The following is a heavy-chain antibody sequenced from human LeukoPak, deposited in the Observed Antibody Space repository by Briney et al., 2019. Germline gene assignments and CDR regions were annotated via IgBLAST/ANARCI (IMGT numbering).Heavy chain of an antibody. V-gene: IGHV3-23*01. J-gene: IGHJ4*02. D-gene: IGHD1-1*01. CDR3: AKGHSAHGTGFDY. CDR1: GLTFSRFA. CDR2: ISSSGDTT. Sequence: QPGGSLRLSCAASGLTFSRFAMSWVRQAPGKGLEWVSAISSSGDTTYYADSVKGRFTISRDNLKNTLYVQMNSLRVEDTAVYYCAKGHSAHGTGFDYWGQGTLVIVSS.